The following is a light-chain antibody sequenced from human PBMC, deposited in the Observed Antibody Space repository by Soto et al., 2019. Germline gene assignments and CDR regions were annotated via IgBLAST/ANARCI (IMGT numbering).Light chain of an antibody. Sequence: QAVVTQEPSLTVSPGGTVTLTCGSSTGAVTSGHYPYWFQQKPGQAPRTLIYDTTNKHSWTPARFSGSLLGGKAALTLSGAQPEDEAEYYCLLSYSGARSYVFVPVPNLTV. J-gene: IGLJ1*01. V-gene: IGLV7-46*01. CDR1: TGAVTSGHY. CDR2: DTT. CDR3: LLSYSGARSYV.